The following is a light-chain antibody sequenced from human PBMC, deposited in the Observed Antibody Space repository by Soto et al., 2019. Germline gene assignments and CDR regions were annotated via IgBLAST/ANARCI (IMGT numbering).Light chain of an antibody. CDR2: AAS. V-gene: IGKV1-39*01. Sequence: DIQMTQSPSSLSASVGDRVAITCRASQSIASYLTWYQQKPGKAPKILIYAASNLQSGVPSRFSGSGSGTDFTLTIRSLQPEDTATYYCQQYDHPPYTFGQGTKLEIK. CDR1: QSIASY. J-gene: IGKJ2*01. CDR3: QQYDHPPYT.